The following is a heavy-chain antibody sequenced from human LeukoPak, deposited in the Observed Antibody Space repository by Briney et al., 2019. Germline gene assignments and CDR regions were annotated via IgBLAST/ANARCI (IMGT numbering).Heavy chain of an antibody. Sequence: SVKVSCKASGGTFSSYAISWVRQAPGQGLEWMGGIIPIFGTANYAQKFQGRVTMTRDTSTSTAYMELSSLRSEDTAAYYCARGYYGSGSYWGDAFDIWGQGTMVTVSS. CDR3: ARGYYGSGSYWGDAFDI. CDR2: IIPIFGTA. V-gene: IGHV1-69*05. CDR1: GGTFSSYA. J-gene: IGHJ3*02. D-gene: IGHD3-10*01.